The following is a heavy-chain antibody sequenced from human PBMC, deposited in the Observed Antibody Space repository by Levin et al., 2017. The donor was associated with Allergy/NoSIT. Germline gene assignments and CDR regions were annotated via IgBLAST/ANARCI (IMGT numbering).Heavy chain of an antibody. J-gene: IGHJ5*02. Sequence: SETLSLTCAVYGGSFSGYYWSWIRQPPGKGLEWIGEINHSGSTNYNPSLKSRVTISVDTSKNQFSLKLSSVTAADTAVYYCARGSTMVRGVIMARPYNWFDPWGQGTLVTVSS. D-gene: IGHD3-10*01. V-gene: IGHV4-34*01. CDR2: INHSGST. CDR3: ARGSTMVRGVIMARPYNWFDP. CDR1: GGSFSGYY.